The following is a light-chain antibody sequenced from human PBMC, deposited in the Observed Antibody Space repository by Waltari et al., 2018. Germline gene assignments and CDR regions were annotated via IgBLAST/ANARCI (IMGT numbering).Light chain of an antibody. J-gene: IGLJ2*01. CDR2: DVS. CDR1: SSDVGGYDD. CDR3: NSYTSRRTLV. V-gene: IGLV2-14*03. Sequence: QSALTQPASVSGSPGHSITISCIGTSSDVGGYDDVSWYQQHPGKAPKLMIYDVSKRPPGVSIRFSGSKSGKAAARTISGLQAEDEADYYCNSYTSRRTLVFGGETKLTVL.